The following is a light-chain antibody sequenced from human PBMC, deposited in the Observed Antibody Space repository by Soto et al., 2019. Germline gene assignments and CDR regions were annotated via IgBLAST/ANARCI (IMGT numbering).Light chain of an antibody. J-gene: IGLJ2*01. V-gene: IGLV2-8*01. Sequence: QSVLTQPPSASGSPGQSVTISCTGTSSDIGGYNYVSWYQQHPGKAPKLMIYELSKRPSGVPDRFSGSKSGNTASLTVSGLQAEDEADYYCSSHAGSNSFVVFGGGTKVTVL. CDR2: ELS. CDR1: SSDIGGYNY. CDR3: SSHAGSNSFVV.